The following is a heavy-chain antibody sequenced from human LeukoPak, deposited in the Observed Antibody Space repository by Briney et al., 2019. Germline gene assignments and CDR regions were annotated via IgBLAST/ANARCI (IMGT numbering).Heavy chain of an antibody. D-gene: IGHD3-10*01. CDR3: ASGFYGSGSYYLYGYYYYGMDV. J-gene: IGHJ6*02. V-gene: IGHV1-8*01. CDR1: GYTFTSYD. Sequence: GASVKVSCKASGYTFTSYDINWVRQATGQGLEWMGWMNPNSGNTGYAQKFQGRVTMTRNTSISTAYMELSSLRSEDTAVYYCASGFYGSGSYYLYGYYYYGMDVWGQGTTVTVSS. CDR2: MNPNSGNT.